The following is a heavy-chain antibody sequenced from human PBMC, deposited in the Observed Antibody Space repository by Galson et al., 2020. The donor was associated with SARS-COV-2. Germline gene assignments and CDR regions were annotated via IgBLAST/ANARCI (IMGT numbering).Heavy chain of an antibody. V-gene: IGHV4-4*02. CDR3: VTRQVSLYVFY. J-gene: IGHJ4*02. Sequence: ASETLSLTCAVSGASISTNNWWGWVRQSPAKGLEWIGKIYHSGSTNYNPSLQSRVTISVDQSKNHFSLRVASLTAADTAIYYCVTRQVSLYVFYWGQGNLVTVSS. D-gene: IGHD3-10*02. CDR2: IYHSGST. CDR1: GASISTNNW.